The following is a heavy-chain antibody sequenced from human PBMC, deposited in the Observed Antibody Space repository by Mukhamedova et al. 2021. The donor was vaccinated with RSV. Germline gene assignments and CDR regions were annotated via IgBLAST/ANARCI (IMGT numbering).Heavy chain of an antibody. CDR2: VYYSGAT. J-gene: IGHJ4*02. D-gene: IGHD6-19*01. CDR3: VRAAGDFGSGWYGVLDY. V-gene: IGHV4-61*06. Sequence: GKAPEWIGHVYYSGATHYNPSLKSRVTISLDTAKNQFFLKLTSVIAADTAVYFCVRAAGDFGSGWYGVLDYWGQGSLVSVSS.